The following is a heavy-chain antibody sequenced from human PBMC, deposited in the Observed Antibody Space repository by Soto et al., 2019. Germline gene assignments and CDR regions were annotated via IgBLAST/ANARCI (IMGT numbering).Heavy chain of an antibody. CDR2: IYYSGST. D-gene: IGHD3-22*01. Sequence: SETLSLTCTVSGASISSYYWSWIRQPPGKGLEWIGYIYYSGSTKYNPSLKSRVTTSLDTSKNQFSLKLNSVTAADTAVYYCAKYDSSGYGMDYWGQGTLVTVSS. V-gene: IGHV4-59*01. CDR3: AKYDSSGYGMDY. J-gene: IGHJ4*02. CDR1: GASISSYY.